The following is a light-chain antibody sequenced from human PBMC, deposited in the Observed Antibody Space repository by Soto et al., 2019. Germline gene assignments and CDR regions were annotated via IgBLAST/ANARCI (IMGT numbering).Light chain of an antibody. CDR2: GAS. CDR1: QSVSSRY. Sequence: EIVLRQSPGTLSLSPGERATLSCRASQSVSSRYLAWYQPKPGQAPRXIIYGASSRETGIPDRFNCSGAGTEFTRTISRLEPEDVAVDDCQQYGSSPRTFGQGTKVDIK. CDR3: QQYGSSPRT. V-gene: IGKV3-20*01. J-gene: IGKJ1*01.